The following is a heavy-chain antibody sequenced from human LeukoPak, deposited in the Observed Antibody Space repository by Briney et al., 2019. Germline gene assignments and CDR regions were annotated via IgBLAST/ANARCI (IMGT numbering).Heavy chain of an antibody. CDR2: ISAYNGNT. J-gene: IGHJ5*02. CDR3: ARDFDEGNWFDP. CDR1: GYTCTRYG. Sequence: ASVTVACKASGYTCTRYGGSGVRQAPGQGLEWMGWISAYNGNTNYAQKLQGRVTMTTDTSTSTAYMELRSLRSDDTAVYYCARDFDEGNWFDPWGQGTLVTVSS. V-gene: IGHV1-18*01.